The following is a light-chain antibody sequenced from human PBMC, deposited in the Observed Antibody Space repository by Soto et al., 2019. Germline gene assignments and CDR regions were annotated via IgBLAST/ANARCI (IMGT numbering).Light chain of an antibody. CDR2: DAS. V-gene: IGKV1-5*01. CDR3: QQYNGYSKT. J-gene: IGKJ1*01. Sequence: DIQMAQSPSTLSANVGDRISITCRASQSISIWLAWYQQKPGKAPKLLIYDASTLDSGVPSRFSGSGSGSEFTLTINSLQPDDFATYYCQQYNGYSKTFGQGTKVDI. CDR1: QSISIW.